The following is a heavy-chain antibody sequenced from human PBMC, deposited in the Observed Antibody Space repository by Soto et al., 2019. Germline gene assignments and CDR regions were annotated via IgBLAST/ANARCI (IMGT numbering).Heavy chain of an antibody. Sequence: PSETLSLTCTISGGSISGYYWTWIRQSPGKGLEYIGYIYSGSTNYNPSLKSRVTISVDTSKNQFSLKLSSVTAADTAVYYCARTYGGNTFDYWGQGTLVTVSS. V-gene: IGHV4-59*01. D-gene: IGHD4-17*01. CDR3: ARTYGGNTFDY. CDR2: IYSGST. CDR1: GGSISGYY. J-gene: IGHJ4*02.